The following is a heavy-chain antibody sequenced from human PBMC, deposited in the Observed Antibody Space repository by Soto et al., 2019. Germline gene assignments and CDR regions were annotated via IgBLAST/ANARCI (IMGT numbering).Heavy chain of an antibody. J-gene: IGHJ4*02. D-gene: IGHD6-19*01. CDR1: GGSIRSNY. V-gene: IGHV4-59*08. CDR3: ARHDNGHSSGRLDY. Sequence: SETLSLTCAVSGGSIRSNYWSWIRQPPGKGLEWIGYISYSGSTNYNPSPKSRVTISADTSKNQFSLKLSSVTAADTAVYYRARHDNGHSSGRLDYWGQGTPVTVSS. CDR2: ISYSGST.